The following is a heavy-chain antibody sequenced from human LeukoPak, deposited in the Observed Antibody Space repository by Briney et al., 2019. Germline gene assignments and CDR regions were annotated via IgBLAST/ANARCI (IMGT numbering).Heavy chain of an antibody. D-gene: IGHD4-23*01. CDR3: ARGRPHGNDY. Sequence: GGALRLSCAASGFTFRSYWMNWVRQAPGKGLVWVSRIASDGSSTTYADSVKGRFSISRDNAKNTLYLQMNSLSVEDTAVYYCARGRPHGNDYWGQGTLVTVSS. V-gene: IGHV3-74*01. J-gene: IGHJ4*02. CDR1: GFTFRSYW. CDR2: IASDGSST.